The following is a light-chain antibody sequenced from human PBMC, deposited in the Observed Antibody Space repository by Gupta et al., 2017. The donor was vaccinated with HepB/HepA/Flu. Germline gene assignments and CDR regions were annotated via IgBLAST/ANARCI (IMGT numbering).Light chain of an antibody. CDR2: QDD. J-gene: IGLJ1*01. V-gene: IGLV3-1*01. Sequence: SSAVPPPPSVSVSPGQTASITCSGDKLGDKSVCWYQQKPGQSPLLVIYQDDRRSSEIPGRFSGSKSGNTATLTIRVTKTWDEDDYYCQSWDTNSYVFGTGTQVTVL. CDR3: QSWDTNSYV. CDR1: KLGDKS.